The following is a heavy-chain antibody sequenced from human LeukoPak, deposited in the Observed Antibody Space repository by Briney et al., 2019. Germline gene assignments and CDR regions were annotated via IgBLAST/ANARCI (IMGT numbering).Heavy chain of an antibody. D-gene: IGHD2-21*01. Sequence: GGYLRLSCAASGFTFSTYAMSWVRQAPGKGLQWVSLISGSGDGAHYADSVKGRFTISRDNSKNTVYLQMTNLRAEDTAVYYCAKGYIQLWWFDYWGQGTLVTVSS. V-gene: IGHV3-23*01. CDR2: ISGSGDGA. J-gene: IGHJ4*02. CDR3: AKGYIQLWWFDY. CDR1: GFTFSTYA.